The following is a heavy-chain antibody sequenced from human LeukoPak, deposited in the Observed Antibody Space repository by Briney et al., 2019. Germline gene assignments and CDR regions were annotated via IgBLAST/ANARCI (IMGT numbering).Heavy chain of an antibody. V-gene: IGHV3-21*01. J-gene: IGHJ4*02. Sequence: GGSLRLSCAASGFTFSSYSMNWVRQAPGKGLQWVSSISSSSSYIYYADSVKGRFTISRDNAKNSLYLQMNSLRAEDTAVYYCARGTCSSTSCFLFDYWGQGTLVTVSS. D-gene: IGHD2-2*01. CDR1: GFTFSSYS. CDR3: ARGTCSSTSCFLFDY. CDR2: ISSSSSYI.